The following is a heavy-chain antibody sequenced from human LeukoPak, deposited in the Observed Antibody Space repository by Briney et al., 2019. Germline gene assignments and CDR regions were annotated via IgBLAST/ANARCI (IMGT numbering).Heavy chain of an antibody. D-gene: IGHD6-19*01. J-gene: IGHJ4*02. CDR1: GFTFSSYG. CDR2: ISYDGSNE. Sequence: GGSLRLSCAASGFTFSSYGMHWVRQAPGKGLEWVALISYDGSNEYYPDSVKGRFTISRDDSKSTVYLQMNSLRAEDTAVYYCAKEDTGGWYGIDYWGQGTLVTVSS. V-gene: IGHV3-30*18. CDR3: AKEDTGGWYGIDY.